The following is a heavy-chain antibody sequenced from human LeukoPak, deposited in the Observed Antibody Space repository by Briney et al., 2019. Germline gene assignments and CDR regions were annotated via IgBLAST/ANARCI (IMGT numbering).Heavy chain of an antibody. J-gene: IGHJ4*02. Sequence: PGGSLRHSCAASGFTFRSHSLDWVRQAPGKGLEWVSSITGAGSIQYADSVQGRFTISRDNTQNSIFLQMNSLRAEDTAVYYCVRDVIHSYFDIWGQGILVTVSS. CDR3: VRDVIHSYFDI. CDR2: ITGAGSI. CDR1: GFTFRSHS. D-gene: IGHD2/OR15-2a*01. V-gene: IGHV3-21*01.